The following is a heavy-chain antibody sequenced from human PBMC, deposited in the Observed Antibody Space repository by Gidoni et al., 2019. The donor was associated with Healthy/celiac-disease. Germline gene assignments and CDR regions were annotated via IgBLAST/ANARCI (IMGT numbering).Heavy chain of an antibody. D-gene: IGHD2-2*02. V-gene: IGHV1-69*04. CDR3: ASPRYCSSTSCYTDGMDV. Sequence: QVQLVQSGAEVKKPGSSVKVSCKASGGTFSSYPISWVRQAPGQGLEWMGRIIPILGIANYAQKCQGRVTITADKSTSTAYMELSSLRSEDTAVYYCASPRYCSSTSCYTDGMDVWGQGTTVTVSS. J-gene: IGHJ6*02. CDR2: IIPILGIA. CDR1: GGTFSSYP.